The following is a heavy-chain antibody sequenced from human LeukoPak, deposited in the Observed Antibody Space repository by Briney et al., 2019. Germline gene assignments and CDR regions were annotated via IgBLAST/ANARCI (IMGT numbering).Heavy chain of an antibody. CDR3: AKHESLIAFDI. V-gene: IGHV4-39*01. CDR1: GGYISSSSYY. J-gene: IGHJ3*02. D-gene: IGHD2-8*01. CDR2: IHYSGST. Sequence: SETLSLTCTVSGGYISSSSYYWDWIRQPPGQGLEWIGTIHYSGSTNYNPSLKSRVTMSVDTSKNQFSLRLSSVTAADTAVYYCAKHESLIAFDIWGQGTMVTVSS.